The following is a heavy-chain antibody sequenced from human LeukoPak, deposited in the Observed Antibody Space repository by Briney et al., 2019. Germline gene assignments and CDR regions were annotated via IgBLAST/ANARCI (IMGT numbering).Heavy chain of an antibody. CDR2: IIPILGIA. V-gene: IGHV1-69*04. Sequence: ASVKVSCKASGGTFSSYAISWVRQAPGQGLEWMGRIIPILGIANYAQKFQGRVTITADKSTSTAYMELSSLRSEDTAVYYCARDLITPRTIVTPGYFDYWGRGTLVTVSS. J-gene: IGHJ4*02. D-gene: IGHD4-23*01. CDR3: ARDLITPRTIVTPGYFDY. CDR1: GGTFSSYA.